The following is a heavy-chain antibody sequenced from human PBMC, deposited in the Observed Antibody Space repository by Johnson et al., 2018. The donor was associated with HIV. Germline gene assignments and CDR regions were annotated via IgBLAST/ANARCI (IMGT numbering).Heavy chain of an antibody. D-gene: IGHD4-23*01. CDR1: GFTFSSYW. Sequence: VQLVESGGGLVKPGGSLRLSCAASGFTFSSYWMSWVRQAPGKGLQYVSGISPNGISTYYANSVIGRFTISRDNAKNTVFLQMRRLRADDMAVYYCARDSGGNYGAFDIWGQGTMVTVSS. V-gene: IGHV3-64*01. CDR3: ARDSGGNYGAFDI. J-gene: IGHJ3*02. CDR2: ISPNGIST.